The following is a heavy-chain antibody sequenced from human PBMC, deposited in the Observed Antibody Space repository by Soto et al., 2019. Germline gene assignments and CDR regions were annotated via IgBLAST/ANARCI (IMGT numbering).Heavy chain of an antibody. CDR1: GYPVTAYY. Sequence: QLHLVQSGAVVKKPGASVTVSCSASGYPVTAYYMHWVRQAPGRGLEWMGGINPATGAAKYTQTFQGRVTLPRDPSTSTVLMELSGLTSGDTAVFYWARGGGVGVAGSAAFDMWGQGTLVTVSS. CDR3: ARGGGVGVAGSAAFDM. CDR2: INPATGAA. J-gene: IGHJ3*02. V-gene: IGHV1-2*02. D-gene: IGHD3-3*01.